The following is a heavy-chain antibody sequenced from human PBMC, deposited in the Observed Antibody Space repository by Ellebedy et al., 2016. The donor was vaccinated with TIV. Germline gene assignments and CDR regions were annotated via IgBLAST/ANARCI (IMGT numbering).Heavy chain of an antibody. CDR2: TYTSGST. V-gene: IGHV4-4*07. CDR1: GGSISSYY. Sequence: MPWETLSLTCTVSGGSISSYYWSWIRQPAGKGLEWIGRTYTSGSTNYNPSLKSRVTMSVDTSKNQFSLKLSAVTAADTAVYYCARQGLRGTYYFDFWGQGTLVTVSS. CDR3: ARQGLRGTYYFDF. J-gene: IGHJ4*02. D-gene: IGHD5-12*01.